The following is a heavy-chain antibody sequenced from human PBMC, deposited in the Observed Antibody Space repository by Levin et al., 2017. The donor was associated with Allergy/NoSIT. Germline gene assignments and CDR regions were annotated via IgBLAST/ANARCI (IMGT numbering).Heavy chain of an antibody. CDR2: IYSGGSR. J-gene: IGHJ2*01. CDR1: GFTVTGTY. CDR3: AHYRGITDVKFLNLWYFDL. Sequence: PGGSLRLSCAASGFTVTGTYMSWVRQTPGKGLEWVSVIYSGGSRHYADSVKGRFTVSRDNSNNVFYLDMNSLRAEDTAVYYCAHYRGITDVKFLNLWYFDLWGRGTLVTVSS. D-gene: IGHD3-10*01. V-gene: IGHV3-66*01.